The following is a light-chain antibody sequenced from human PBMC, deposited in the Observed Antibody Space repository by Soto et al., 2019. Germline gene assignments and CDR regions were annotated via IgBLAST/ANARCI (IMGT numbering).Light chain of an antibody. V-gene: IGKV3-15*01. J-gene: IGKJ1*01. CDR3: QQSNNWPPWT. Sequence: EVVLTQSPATLSVSPGERATLSCRASQSISSDLAWYQQKPGQAPRLLIYGASTRATGTPPRFSGSGSGTEFTLTISSLQSEDFAVYYCQQSNNWPPWTFGQWTKVDI. CDR2: GAS. CDR1: QSISSD.